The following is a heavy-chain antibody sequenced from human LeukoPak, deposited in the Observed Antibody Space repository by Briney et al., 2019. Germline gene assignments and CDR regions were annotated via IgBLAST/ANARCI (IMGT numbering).Heavy chain of an antibody. CDR2: INPNSGGT. D-gene: IGHD5-18*01. CDR3: ARVYSYDYYFDY. Sequence: ASVKVPCKASGYTFTGYYMHWVRQAPGQGLEWMGRINPNSGGTNYAQKFQGRVTMTRDTSISTAYMELSRLRSDDTAVYYCARVYSYDYYFDYWGQGTLVTVSS. J-gene: IGHJ4*02. CDR1: GYTFTGYY. V-gene: IGHV1-2*06.